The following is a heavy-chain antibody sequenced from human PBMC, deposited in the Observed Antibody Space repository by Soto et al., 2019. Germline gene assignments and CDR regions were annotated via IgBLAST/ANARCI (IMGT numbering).Heavy chain of an antibody. CDR1: RGALSGYS. CDR3: ARRAYYDFWSGSTFDY. D-gene: IGHD3-3*01. V-gene: IGHV4-34*01. CDR2: INYSEDT. Sequence: SETLSLTCAVYRGALSGYSWNWIRQPPGKGLEWIGEINYSEDTNPNYNPSLKSRVTISVDTSKNQFSLKLSSVTAADTAVYYCARRAYYDFWSGSTFDYWGQGTLVTVSS. J-gene: IGHJ4*02.